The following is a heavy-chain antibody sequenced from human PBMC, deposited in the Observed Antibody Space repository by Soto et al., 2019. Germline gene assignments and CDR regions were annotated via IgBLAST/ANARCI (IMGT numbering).Heavy chain of an antibody. D-gene: IGHD3-3*01. CDR2: ISAYNGNT. CDR3: ARTTYYDFWSGPSPFDY. CDR1: GYTLTSYG. V-gene: IGHV1-18*01. Sequence: EASVKVSCKASGYTLTSYGISWVRQAPGQGLEWMGWISAYNGNTNYAQKLQGRVTMTTDTSTSTAYMELRSLRSDDTAVYYCARTTYYDFWSGPSPFDYWGQGTLVTVSS. J-gene: IGHJ4*02.